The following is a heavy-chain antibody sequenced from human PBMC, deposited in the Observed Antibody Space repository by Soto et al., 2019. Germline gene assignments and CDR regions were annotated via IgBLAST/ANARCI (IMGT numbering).Heavy chain of an antibody. V-gene: IGHV4-31*03. D-gene: IGHD4-17*01. CDR3: ARATVTTLYFDY. J-gene: IGHJ4*02. CDR2: IYYSGST. Sequence: QVQLQESGPGLVKPSQTLSLTCTVSGGSISSGGYYWSWIRQHPGKGLEWIGYIYYSGSTYYNPSLKSRVTISVDTSKIQFSLKLSSVTAADKAVYYCARATVTTLYFDYWGQGTLVTVSS. CDR1: GGSISSGGYY.